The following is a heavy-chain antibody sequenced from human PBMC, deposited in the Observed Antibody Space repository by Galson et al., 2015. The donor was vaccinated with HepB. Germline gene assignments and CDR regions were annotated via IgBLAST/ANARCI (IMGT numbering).Heavy chain of an antibody. CDR1: GGTFSSYT. V-gene: IGHV1-69*02. Sequence: SVKVSCKASGGTFSSYTISWVRQAPGQGLEWMGRIIPILGIANYAQKFQGRVTITADKSTSTAYMELSSLRSEDTAVYYCARQPTPRLTDRYVEMAAFDYWGQGTLVTVSS. D-gene: IGHD5-24*01. CDR2: IIPILGIA. J-gene: IGHJ4*02. CDR3: ARQPTPRLTDRYVEMAAFDY.